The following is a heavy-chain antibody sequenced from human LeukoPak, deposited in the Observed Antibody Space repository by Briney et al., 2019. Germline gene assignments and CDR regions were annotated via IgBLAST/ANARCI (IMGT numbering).Heavy chain of an antibody. CDR2: ISSSGSTI. CDR3: ARDGYGAPFLAGYFDY. Sequence: GGSLRLSCAASGFTFSSYEMNWVRQAPGKGLEWVSYISSSGSTIYYADSVKGRFTISRDNAKNSLYLQMNSLRAEDTAVYYCARDGYGAPFLAGYFDYWGQGTLVTVSS. D-gene: IGHD4-17*01. J-gene: IGHJ4*02. V-gene: IGHV3-48*03. CDR1: GFTFSSYE.